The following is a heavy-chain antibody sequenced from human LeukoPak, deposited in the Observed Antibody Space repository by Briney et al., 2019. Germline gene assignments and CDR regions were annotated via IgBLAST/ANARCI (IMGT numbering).Heavy chain of an antibody. D-gene: IGHD1-14*01. J-gene: IGHJ3*02. CDR3: ARYRNEALFAFDI. CDR1: GDSISNYY. CDR2: IYYSGNT. V-gene: IGHV4-59*01. Sequence: KPSETLSLTCTVSGDSISNYYWSWIRQPPGKGLEWIGYIYYSGNTDYNPSLKSRATISVDTSKNQISLRLNSVTAADTAVYYCARYRNEALFAFDIWGQGTMVTVSS.